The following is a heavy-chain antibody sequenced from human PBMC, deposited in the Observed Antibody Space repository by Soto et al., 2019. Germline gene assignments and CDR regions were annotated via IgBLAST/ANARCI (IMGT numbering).Heavy chain of an antibody. Sequence: SGPTLVNPTDTLTVTCTFSGFSLTSPGMCVSWIRQSPGKALEWLALIERDDDDKYYSTSLKTRLTISKDTRKKQVVLTMANMDPADTATYYCARSIRGPRRFNGMDVWGQGTTVTVSS. CDR3: ARSIRGPRRFNGMDV. CDR2: IERDDDDK. CDR1: GFSLTSPGMC. D-gene: IGHD1-20*01. V-gene: IGHV2-70*13. J-gene: IGHJ6*02.